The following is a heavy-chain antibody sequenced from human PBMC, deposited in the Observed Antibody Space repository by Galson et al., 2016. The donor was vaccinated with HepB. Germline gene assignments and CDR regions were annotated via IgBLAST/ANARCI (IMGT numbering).Heavy chain of an antibody. J-gene: IGHJ4*02. CDR2: ISSSSRYI. D-gene: IGHD1-26*01. Sequence: SLRLSCAASGFTFSSYSMNWVRQAPGKGLEWVSSISSSSRYIYYADSVKGRFTISRDNSKNTLFLQMKRLRDEDTALYYCAKYRSATYYTDYFEYWGQGTLVTVSS. CDR1: GFTFSSYS. CDR3: AKYRSATYYTDYFEY. V-gene: IGHV3-21*04.